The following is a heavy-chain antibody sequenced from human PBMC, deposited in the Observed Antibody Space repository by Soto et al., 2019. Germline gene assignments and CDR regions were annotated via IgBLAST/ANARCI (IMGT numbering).Heavy chain of an antibody. J-gene: IGHJ4*02. CDR2: ISSSSSYI. Sequence: PGGSLRLSCAASGFTFSSYSMNWVRQAPGKGLEWVSSISSSSSYIYYADSVKGRFTISRDNAKNSLYLQMNSLRAEDTAVYYCARDYRYCSSTSCYDGWTVGYWGQGTLVTVSS. CDR1: GFTFSSYS. V-gene: IGHV3-21*01. D-gene: IGHD2-2*01. CDR3: ARDYRYCSSTSCYDGWTVGY.